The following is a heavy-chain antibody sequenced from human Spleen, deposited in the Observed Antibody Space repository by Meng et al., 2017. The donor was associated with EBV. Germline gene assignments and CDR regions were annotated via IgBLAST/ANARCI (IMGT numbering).Heavy chain of an antibody. CDR3: ASHLLTPGTRGFDH. Sequence: QVQLQESGPGLVKPSETLSLTCVVSCGSITSTNWWSWVRQPPGKGLEWIGETHHGGNTNYNTSLQSRVIISVDKSKSQFSLQLTSVTAADTALYYCASHLLTPGTRGFDHWGPGILVTVSS. CDR2: THHGGNT. J-gene: IGHJ4*02. CDR1: CGSITSTNW. V-gene: IGHV4-4*02. D-gene: IGHD6-13*01.